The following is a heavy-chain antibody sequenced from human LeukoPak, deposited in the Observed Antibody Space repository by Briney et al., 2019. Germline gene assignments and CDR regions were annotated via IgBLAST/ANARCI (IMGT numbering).Heavy chain of an antibody. D-gene: IGHD4-11*01. Sequence: ASVKVSCKASGYTFTSCGISWVRQAPGQGLEWMGWISAYNGNTNYAQKLQGRVTMTTDTSTSTAYMELRSLRSDDTALYYCARVSATVESFDPWGQGTLVTVSS. V-gene: IGHV1-18*01. CDR3: ARVSATVESFDP. J-gene: IGHJ5*02. CDR1: GYTFTSCG. CDR2: ISAYNGNT.